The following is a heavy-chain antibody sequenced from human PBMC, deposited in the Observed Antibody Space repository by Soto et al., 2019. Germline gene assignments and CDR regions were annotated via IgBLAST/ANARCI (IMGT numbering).Heavy chain of an antibody. J-gene: IGHJ6*03. CDR3: AKGNYPNYYYYYYMDV. CDR1: GFTFSSYA. V-gene: IGHV3-23*01. Sequence: GGSLRLSCAASGFTFSSYAMSWVRQAPGKGLEWASAISGSGGSTYYADSVKGRFTISRDNSKNTLYLQMNSLRAEDTAVYYCAKGNYPNYYYYYYMDVWGKGTTVTVSS. CDR2: ISGSGGST. D-gene: IGHD3-10*01.